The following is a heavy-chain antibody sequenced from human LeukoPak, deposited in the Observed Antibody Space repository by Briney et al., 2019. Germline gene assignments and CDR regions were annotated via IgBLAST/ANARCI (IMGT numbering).Heavy chain of an antibody. D-gene: IGHD2-21*02. V-gene: IGHV3-15*01. CDR1: GFTFTNAW. CDR3: TTGLKVTDDDF. CDR2: IRSKTDGGTT. Sequence: GGSLRLSCAASGFTFTNAWMTWVRQAPGKGLEWVGRIRSKTDGGTTDYAAPVKGRFTISRDDSKNTLYLQMNSLQTEDTAVYYCTTGLKVTDDDFWGQGTLVTVSS. J-gene: IGHJ4*02.